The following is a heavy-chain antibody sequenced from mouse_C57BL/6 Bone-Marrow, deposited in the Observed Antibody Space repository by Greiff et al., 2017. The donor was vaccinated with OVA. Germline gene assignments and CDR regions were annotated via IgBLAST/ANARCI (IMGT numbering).Heavy chain of an antibody. Sequence: EVQLVESGAELVKPGASVKLSCTASGFNIKDYYMHWVKQRTEQGLEWIGRIDPEDGETKYAPKFQGKATITADTSSNTAYLELSSLTSEDTAVYYCALGGFSDSAWFDYWGQGTLVTVSA. CDR1: GFNIKDYY. CDR3: ALGGFSDSAWFDY. CDR2: IDPEDGET. J-gene: IGHJ3*01. V-gene: IGHV14-2*01. D-gene: IGHD2-13*01.